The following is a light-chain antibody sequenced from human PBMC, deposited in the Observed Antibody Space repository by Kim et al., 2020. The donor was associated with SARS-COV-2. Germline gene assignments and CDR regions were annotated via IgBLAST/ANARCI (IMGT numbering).Light chain of an antibody. V-gene: IGKV3-15*01. CDR1: QSVSSN. J-gene: IGKJ1*01. Sequence: EIVMTQSPATLSLSPGERATLSCRASQSVSSNLAGYQQKPGQAPRLLIYGASTRTTGIPARFSGSGSGTEFTLTISSLQPEDFAVYYCQQYNSCPQGFGKGTKVDIK. CDR2: GAS. CDR3: QQYNSCPQG.